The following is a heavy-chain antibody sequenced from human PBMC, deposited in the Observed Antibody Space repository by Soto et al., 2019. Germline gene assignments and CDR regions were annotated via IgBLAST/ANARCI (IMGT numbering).Heavy chain of an antibody. Sequence: QVQLVQSGAEVKKPGASVKVSCKASGYMFTTNAIHWVRQAPGHRLEWMAWINPANGKTKSSQKYQGRVTFTRDTSATTAYMELTSLTPEDAAVYYGARRSGQWMVLGTVDYWGQGTLVTVSS. CDR1: GYMFTTNA. CDR2: INPANGKT. V-gene: IGHV1-3*01. CDR3: ARRSGQWMVLGTVDY. J-gene: IGHJ4*02. D-gene: IGHD6-19*01.